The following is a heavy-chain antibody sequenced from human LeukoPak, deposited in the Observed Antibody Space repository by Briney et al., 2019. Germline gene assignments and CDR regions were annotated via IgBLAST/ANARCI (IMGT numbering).Heavy chain of an antibody. J-gene: IGHJ4*02. CDR1: GFTFDDFA. V-gene: IGHV3-9*01. CDR2: INWISDSI. Sequence: GGSLRLSCAASGFTFDDFAMHWVRQAPGKGLEWVSGINWISDSIGYADSVKGRFTISRGNAKNSLYLQMNSLRPEDTAFYYCVKGSGFYTYDLDYFDYWGQGTLVTVSS. D-gene: IGHD3/OR15-3a*01. CDR3: VKGSGFYTYDLDYFDY.